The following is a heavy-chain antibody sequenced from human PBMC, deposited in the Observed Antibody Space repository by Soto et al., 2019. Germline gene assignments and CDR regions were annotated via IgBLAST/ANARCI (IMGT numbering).Heavy chain of an antibody. Sequence: EVQLVQSGAEVKKPGESLRISCKGSGYSFSSYWISWVRQMPGKGLEWMGRIDPSDSYTNYSPSFQGHVTISADKSISTASLQWISLKASDTAMYYCARLQAAAGDNDLTFDYWGQGTLVTVSS. D-gene: IGHD6-13*01. CDR3: ARLQAAAGDNDLTFDY. CDR1: GYSFSSYW. J-gene: IGHJ4*02. V-gene: IGHV5-10-1*01. CDR2: IDPSDSYT.